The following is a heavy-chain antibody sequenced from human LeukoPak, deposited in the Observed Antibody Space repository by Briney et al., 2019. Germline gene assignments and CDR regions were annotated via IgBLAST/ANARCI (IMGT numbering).Heavy chain of an antibody. CDR1: GGSISGSKT. Sequence: SETLSLTCTVSGGSISGSKTWGWVRQPPGKGPEWIGNIHNDGRTAPNPSLESRVTMSLDTSTNQFSLKVNSVTAADTAFYYCARVLTAAGLDFWGQGVLVRISS. V-gene: IGHV4-39*07. J-gene: IGHJ4*02. D-gene: IGHD6-25*01. CDR2: IHNDGRT. CDR3: ARVLTAAGLDF.